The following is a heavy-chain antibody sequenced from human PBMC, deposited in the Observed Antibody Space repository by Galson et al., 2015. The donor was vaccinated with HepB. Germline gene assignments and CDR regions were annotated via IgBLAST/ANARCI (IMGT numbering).Heavy chain of an antibody. CDR2: ISVSGGRT. CDR3: ARFLTEDGGFRGGRRVYSYYALDV. Sequence: SLRLSCAVSGFTLSSYAMSWVRQAPGKGLQWVSTISVSGGRTYYADSVKGRFTISRDNSKTTLYLQMNSLRADDTAIYYCARFLTEDGGFRGGRRVYSYYALDVWGHGTTVTVSS. D-gene: IGHD3-10*01. CDR1: GFTLSSYA. J-gene: IGHJ6*02. V-gene: IGHV3-23*01.